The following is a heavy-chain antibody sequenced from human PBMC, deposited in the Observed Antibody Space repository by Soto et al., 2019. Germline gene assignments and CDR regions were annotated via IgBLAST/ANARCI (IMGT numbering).Heavy chain of an antibody. J-gene: IGHJ6*02. V-gene: IGHV4-31*03. Sequence: SETLSLTCTVSGGSISSGGYYWSWIRQHPGKGLEWIGYIYYSGSTYYNPSLKSRVTISVDTSKNQFSLKLSSVTAADTAVYYCARGIVATIIGMDVWGQGTTVTVSS. CDR1: GGSISSGGYY. CDR3: ARGIVATIIGMDV. CDR2: IYYSGST. D-gene: IGHD5-12*01.